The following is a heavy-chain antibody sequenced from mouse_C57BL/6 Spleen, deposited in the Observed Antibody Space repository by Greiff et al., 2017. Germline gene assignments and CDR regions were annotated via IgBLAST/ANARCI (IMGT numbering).Heavy chain of an antibody. CDR1: GYTFTSYW. Sequence: QVQLQQPGAELVKPGASVKLSCKASGYTFTSYWMHWVKQRPGQGLEWIGMIHPNSGSTNYNEKFKSKATLTVDKPSSTAYMQLSSLTSEDSAVYYCATPREAWFAYWGQGTLVTVSA. CDR3: ATPREAWFAY. J-gene: IGHJ3*01. CDR2: IHPNSGST. V-gene: IGHV1-64*01.